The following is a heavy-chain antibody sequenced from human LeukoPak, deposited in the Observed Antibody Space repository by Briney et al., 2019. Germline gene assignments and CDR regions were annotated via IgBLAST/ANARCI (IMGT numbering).Heavy chain of an antibody. CDR3: ARDLGSGWSQGWFDP. CDR2: ISYDGSKK. CDR1: GFTFSRYW. J-gene: IGHJ5*02. D-gene: IGHD6-19*01. V-gene: IGHV3-30*03. Sequence: GGSLRLSCVASGFTFSRYWMHWVRQAPGKGLEWVAMISYDGSKKNYADSVKGRFTISRDNSQNTLYVQMNSLRGEDTAVYHCARDLGSGWSQGWFDPWGQGTLVTVSS.